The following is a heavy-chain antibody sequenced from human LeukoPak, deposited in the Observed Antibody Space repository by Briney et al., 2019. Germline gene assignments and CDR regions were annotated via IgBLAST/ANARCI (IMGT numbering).Heavy chain of an antibody. Sequence: GGSLRLSRAVSGFTFGRYWMGWVRQAPVKELEWVAHIKEDGSERYYADSVKGRFIMSRDNAKNAVYLQVNSLTAEDTAVYYCTRDQGYCSGGRCYSVFDIWGQGTMVTVSS. J-gene: IGHJ3*02. D-gene: IGHD2-15*01. CDR3: TRDQGYCSGGRCYSVFDI. V-gene: IGHV3-7*01. CDR2: IKEDGSER. CDR1: GFTFGRYW.